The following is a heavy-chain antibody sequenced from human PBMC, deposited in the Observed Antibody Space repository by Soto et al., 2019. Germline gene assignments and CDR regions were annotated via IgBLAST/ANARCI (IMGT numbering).Heavy chain of an antibody. D-gene: IGHD1-26*01. CDR2: ISGSGGST. J-gene: IGHJ5*02. Sequence: GGALGLFCAASGFTFSSYAMSWVRQAPGKGLEWVSAISGSGGSTYYADSVKGRFTISRDNSKNTLYLQMNSLRAEDTAVYYCAKDRVGATRPKTAFDPWGQGTLVPVSS. V-gene: IGHV3-23*01. CDR3: AKDRVGATRPKTAFDP. CDR1: GFTFSSYA.